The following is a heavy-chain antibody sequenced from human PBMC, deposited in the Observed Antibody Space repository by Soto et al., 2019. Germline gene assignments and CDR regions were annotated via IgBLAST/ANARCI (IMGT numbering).Heavy chain of an antibody. CDR3: ARGATRFDP. J-gene: IGHJ5*02. CDR1: GVSITGYS. V-gene: IGHV4-59*01. CDR2: FHSSGYR. D-gene: IGHD1-26*01. Sequence: QVQLQESGPGLVKPSETLSLTCSVFGVSITGYSWSWIRQPPGEGLEWIGYFHSSGYRNSNPSLKGRVTISVDTSKNQFSLRLSSVTAADTAVYFCARGATRFDPCGQGTLVTVSS.